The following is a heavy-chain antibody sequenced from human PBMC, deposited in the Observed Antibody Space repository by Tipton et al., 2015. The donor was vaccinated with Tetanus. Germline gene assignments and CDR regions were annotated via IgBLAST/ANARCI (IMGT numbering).Heavy chain of an antibody. CDR2: INHSGNT. CDR1: GASFSDHY. D-gene: IGHD3-10*01. CDR3: ARGGGNTMFRGGEFVHSYYYQGMDV. J-gene: IGHJ6*02. V-gene: IGHV4-34*01. Sequence: TLSLTCAVYGASFSDHYWSWIRQAPGKGLEWIGEINHSGNTNHNPSLKSRVTLSVDTSKNHFSLKLNSVTAADTAVYYCARGGGNTMFRGGEFVHSYYYQGMDVWGQGTVVIVSS.